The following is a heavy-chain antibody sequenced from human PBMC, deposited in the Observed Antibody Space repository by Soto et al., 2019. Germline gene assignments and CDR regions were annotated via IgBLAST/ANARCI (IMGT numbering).Heavy chain of an antibody. CDR3: TTDHDGSLHN. CDR1: GLTLSDAW. Sequence: EVQLLESGGGLVKPGGSLGLSCTASGLTLSDAWMNWVRPAPGKGLEWIGLIKSNGNGATVHYAAPVGGRFTISRDDSQNTLFLQMTRLTPEDTAVHYCTTDHDGSLHNCGKGTLLTVSS. V-gene: IGHV3-15*01. CDR2: IKSNGNGATV. J-gene: IGHJ4*02. D-gene: IGHD1-26*01.